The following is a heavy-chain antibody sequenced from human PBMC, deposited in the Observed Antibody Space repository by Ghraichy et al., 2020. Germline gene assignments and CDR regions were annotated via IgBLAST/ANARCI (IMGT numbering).Heavy chain of an antibody. CDR1: GGSISSSSYY. J-gene: IGHJ4*02. D-gene: IGHD3-10*01. Sequence: SETLXLTCTVSGGSISSSSYYWGWIRQPPGKGLEWIGSIYYSGSTYYNPSLKSRVTISIDTSKNQFSLKLSSVTAADTAVYYCSRRSMVRPLYYWGQGTLVTVSS. CDR3: SRRSMVRPLYY. CDR2: IYYSGST. V-gene: IGHV4-39*01.